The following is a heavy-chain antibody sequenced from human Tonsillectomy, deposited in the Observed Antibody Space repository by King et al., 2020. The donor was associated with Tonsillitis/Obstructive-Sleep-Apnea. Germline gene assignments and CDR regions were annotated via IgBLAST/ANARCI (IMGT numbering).Heavy chain of an antibody. D-gene: IGHD2-15*01. Sequence: EVQLVQSGGGLVKPGGSLRLSCAASGFTFSSYSMNWVRQAPGKGLEWGSSISSSSSYIYYADSVKGRFTISRDNPKNSLYLQMNSLRAEDTAVYYCARDSRVVAATRNDYWGQGTLVTVSS. CDR1: GFTFSSYS. V-gene: IGHV3-21*01. CDR2: ISSSSSYI. CDR3: ARDSRVVAATRNDY. J-gene: IGHJ4*02.